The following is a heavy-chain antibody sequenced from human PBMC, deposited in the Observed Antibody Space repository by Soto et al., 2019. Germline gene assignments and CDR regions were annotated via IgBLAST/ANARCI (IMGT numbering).Heavy chain of an antibody. Sequence: PSETLSLTCTVSSDSISSYYWSWIRQPPGKRLERIGYISYSGSTDYNPSLKSRVTISGDTSQNQFSLKVSSVTAADTAVYYCASLRSPPYGDATRVDYWGKRTLVTVAA. CDR3: ASLRSPPYGDATRVDY. CDR2: ISYSGST. CDR1: SDSISSYY. J-gene: IGHJ4*02. V-gene: IGHV4-59*01. D-gene: IGHD4-17*01.